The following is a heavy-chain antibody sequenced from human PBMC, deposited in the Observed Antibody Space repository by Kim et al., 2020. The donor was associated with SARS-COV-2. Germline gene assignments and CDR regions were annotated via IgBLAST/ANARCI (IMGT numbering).Heavy chain of an antibody. D-gene: IGHD3-22*01. V-gene: IGHV4-59*01. CDR2: IYYSGST. CDR3: ARETLHYYDSSGYYGRPLYFDL. J-gene: IGHJ2*01. Sequence: SETLSLTCTVSGGSISSYYWSWIRQPPGKGLEWIGYIYYSGSTNYNPSLKSRVTISVDTSKNQFSLKLSSVTAADTAVYYCARETLHYYDSSGYYGRPLYFDLWGRGTLVTVSS. CDR1: GGSISSYY.